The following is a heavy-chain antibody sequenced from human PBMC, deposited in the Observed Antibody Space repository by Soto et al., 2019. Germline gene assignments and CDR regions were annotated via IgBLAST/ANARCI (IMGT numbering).Heavy chain of an antibody. D-gene: IGHD6-13*01. CDR2: INHSGST. CDR1: GGSFSGYY. CDR3: ARVSSSWSDAFDI. V-gene: IGHV4-34*01. J-gene: IGHJ3*02. Sequence: QVQLQQWGAGLLKPSETLSLTCAVYGGSFSGYYWSWIRQPPGKGLEWIGEINHSGSTNYNPSLKSRVIISVDTSRNQFSLKLSSVAAADTAVYYCARVSSSWSDAFDIWGQGTMVTVSS.